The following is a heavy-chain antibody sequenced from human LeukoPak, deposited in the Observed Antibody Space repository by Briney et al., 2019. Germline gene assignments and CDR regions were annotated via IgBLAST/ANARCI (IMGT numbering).Heavy chain of an antibody. CDR1: GGSISSYY. CDR3: ARGGYRDAFDI. V-gene: IGHV4-59*01. D-gene: IGHD5-18*01. J-gene: IGHJ3*02. CDR2: IYYSGST. Sequence: SETLSLTCTVSGGSISSYYWSWIRQPPGKGLEWIGYIYYSGSTNYNPSLKSRVTISVDTSKNQFSLKLSSVTAADTAVYYCARGGYRDAFDIWGQGTMVTVSS.